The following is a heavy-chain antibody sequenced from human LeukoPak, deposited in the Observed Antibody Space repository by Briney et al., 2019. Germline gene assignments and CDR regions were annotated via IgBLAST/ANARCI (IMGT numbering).Heavy chain of an antibody. Sequence: PSETLSLTCAVSGYSISSGYYWGWIRQPPGQGLEWIGSIYHSGSTYYNPSLKSRVTISVDTSKNQFSLKLSSVTAADTAVYYCAISPLYCSGGSCYESSDAFDIWGQGTMVTVSS. CDR3: AISPLYCSGGSCYESSDAFDI. J-gene: IGHJ3*02. D-gene: IGHD2-15*01. V-gene: IGHV4-38-2*01. CDR2: IYHSGST. CDR1: GYSISSGYY.